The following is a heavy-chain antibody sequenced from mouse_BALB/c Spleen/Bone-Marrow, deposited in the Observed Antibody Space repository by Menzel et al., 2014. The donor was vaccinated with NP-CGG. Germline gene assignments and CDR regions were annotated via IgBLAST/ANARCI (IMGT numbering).Heavy chain of an antibody. CDR1: GFNIKDTY. CDR2: IDPANGNT. Sequence: VHVKQSGAELVKPGASVKLSCTASGFNIKDTYMHWVKQRPEQGLEWIGRIDPANGNTKYDPKFQGKATITADTSSNTAYLQLSSLTSEDTAVYYCARCYYAMDYWGQGTSVTVSS. J-gene: IGHJ4*01. CDR3: ARCYYAMDY. V-gene: IGHV14-3*02.